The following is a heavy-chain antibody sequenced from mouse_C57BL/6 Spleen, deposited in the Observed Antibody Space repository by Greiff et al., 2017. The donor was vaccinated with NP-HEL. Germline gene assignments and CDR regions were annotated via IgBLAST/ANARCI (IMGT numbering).Heavy chain of an antibody. V-gene: IGHV1-81*01. J-gene: IGHJ1*03. CDR2: IYPRSGNT. CDR1: GYTFTSYG. Sequence: QVQLQQSGAELARPGASVKLSCKASGYTFTSYGISWVKQRTGQGLEWIGEIYPRSGNTYYNEKFKGKATLTADKSSSTAYMELRSLTSEDSAVYFCARSYGNSRRYWYFDVWGTGTTVTVSS. D-gene: IGHD2-1*01. CDR3: ARSYGNSRRYWYFDV.